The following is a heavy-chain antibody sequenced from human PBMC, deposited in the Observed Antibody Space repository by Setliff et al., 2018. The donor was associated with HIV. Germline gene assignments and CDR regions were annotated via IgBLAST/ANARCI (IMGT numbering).Heavy chain of an antibody. CDR3: ARGSDSGSYSYYYGMDV. D-gene: IGHD3-10*01. CDR1: GYTFSSYY. J-gene: IGHJ6*02. CDR2: INPSGGST. V-gene: IGHV1-46*01. Sequence: ASVKVSCKASGYTFSSYYIHWVRQAPGQGLEWMGIINPSGGSTAYPQKFQGRVTMTRDTSTSTAYMELNSLRSEDTAVYYCARGSDSGSYSYYYGMDVWGQGTTVTVSS.